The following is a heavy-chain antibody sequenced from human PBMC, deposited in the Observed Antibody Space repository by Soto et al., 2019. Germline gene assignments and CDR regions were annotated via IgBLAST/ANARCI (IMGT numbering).Heavy chain of an antibody. D-gene: IGHD5-12*01. CDR1: GYTFTGYY. J-gene: IGHJ4*02. CDR2: INPNSGGT. CDR3: ARFSRDIVATISYSEPFYFDY. V-gene: IGHV1-2*04. Sequence: ASVKVSCKASGYTFTGYYMHWVRQAPGQGLEWMGWINPNSGGTNYAQKFQGWVTMTRDTSISTAYMELSRLRSDDTAVYYCARFSRDIVATISYSEPFYFDYWGQGTLVTVSS.